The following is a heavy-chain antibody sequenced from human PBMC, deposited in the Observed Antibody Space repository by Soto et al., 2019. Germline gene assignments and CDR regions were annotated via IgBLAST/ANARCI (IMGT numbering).Heavy chain of an antibody. CDR1: GFDFDRHA. J-gene: IGHJ2*01. CDR2: ISGGGVNT. CDR3: VKDQNEDLVWYFNL. Sequence: EMQLSESGGGFIQPGGSLRLSCAASGFDFDRHAINWVRQAPGEGLELVSSISGGGVNTYYADSVKGRFNITRDTIKNTVFLKMNTLRVENTAVYYCVKDQNEDLVWYFNLWGRGTLVTVSS. V-gene: IGHV3-23*01. D-gene: IGHD2-15*01.